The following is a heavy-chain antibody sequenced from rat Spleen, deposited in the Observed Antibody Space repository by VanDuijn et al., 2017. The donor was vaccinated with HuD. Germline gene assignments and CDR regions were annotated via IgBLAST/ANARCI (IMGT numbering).Heavy chain of an antibody. Sequence: QVQLKESGPGLVQPSQTLSLTCTVSGFSLTSYHVSWVRQPPGKGLEWMGVIWTGGSTAYNSLLKSRLSITRDISKSQVFLKMNILPTEDTASYSCARANRDTYAHFDYWGQGVMVTVSS. D-gene: IGHD2-5*01. V-gene: IGHV2-43*01. CDR1: GFSLTSYH. CDR3: ARANRDTYAHFDY. CDR2: IWTGGST. J-gene: IGHJ2*01.